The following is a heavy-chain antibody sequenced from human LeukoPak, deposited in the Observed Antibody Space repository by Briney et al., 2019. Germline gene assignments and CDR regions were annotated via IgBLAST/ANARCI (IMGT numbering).Heavy chain of an antibody. CDR2: ISSSGSTI. D-gene: IGHD3-9*01. J-gene: IGHJ6*02. V-gene: IGHV3-11*01. Sequence: GGSLRLSCAASGFTFSDYYMSWIRQAPGKGLEWVSYISSSGSTIYYADSVKGRFTISRDNAKNSLYLQMNSLRAEDTAVYYCARDRVWQVRNFSYGLDVWGQGTTATVSS. CDR3: ARDRVWQVRNFSYGLDV. CDR1: GFTFSDYY.